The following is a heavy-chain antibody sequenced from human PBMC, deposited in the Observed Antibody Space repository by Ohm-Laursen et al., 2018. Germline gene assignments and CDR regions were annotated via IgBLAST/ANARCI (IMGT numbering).Heavy chain of an antibody. D-gene: IGHD5-18*01. V-gene: IGHV4-34*01. CDR1: GGSFSDYY. Sequence: DTLSLTWAVSGGSFSDYYWSWIRQPPGKGLEWIGEINHSGSTSYNPSFKSRVTISVDTSKDQFSLKLSSVTAADTAVYYCARKGYSYGYYNYWGQGTLVTVSS. J-gene: IGHJ4*02. CDR2: INHSGST. CDR3: ARKGYSYGYYNY.